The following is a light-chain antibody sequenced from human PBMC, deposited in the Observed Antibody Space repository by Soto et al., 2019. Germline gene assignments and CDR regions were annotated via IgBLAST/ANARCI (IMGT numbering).Light chain of an antibody. V-gene: IGKV3-20*01. CDR3: QQYGSSGT. Sequence: EIVLTQSPGTLSLSPGERATLSCRASQSVSNNYLAWYQQKTGQAPRLLIYGASNRATGIPDRFSGSGSGTDFTLTISRLEPEDCAVYYCQQYGSSGTFGQGTKVEIK. CDR1: QSVSNNY. J-gene: IGKJ1*01. CDR2: GAS.